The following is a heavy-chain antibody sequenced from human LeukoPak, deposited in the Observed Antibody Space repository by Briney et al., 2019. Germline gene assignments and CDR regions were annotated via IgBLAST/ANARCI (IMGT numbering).Heavy chain of an antibody. D-gene: IGHD5-18*01. CDR3: ARDQRIGGYSYGLTGNFDY. CDR1: GFTLSSYA. CDR2: ISDDGSNK. J-gene: IGHJ4*02. Sequence: HLGGSLRLSCAASGFTLSSYAMHWVRPAPGKGLEWVAVISDDGSNKYYADSVKGRFTISRDNSKNTLYLQMNSLRTEDTAVYYCARDQRIGGYSYGLTGNFDYWGQGTLVTVSS. V-gene: IGHV3-30-3*01.